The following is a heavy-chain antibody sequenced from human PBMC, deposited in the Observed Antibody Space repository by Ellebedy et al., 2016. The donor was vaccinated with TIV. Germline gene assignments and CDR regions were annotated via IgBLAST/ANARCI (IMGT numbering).Heavy chain of an antibody. J-gene: IGHJ5*02. Sequence: GGSLRLSCAASGFTVNNNYMSWVCQAPGKGLEWVSVIYSVGDTFYADPVRGRFTMSRDNAKNTVYLEMNSLRAEDTAVYYCARESVRYFDWDLWGQGTLVTVSA. CDR1: GFTVNNNY. V-gene: IGHV3-66*01. D-gene: IGHD3-9*01. CDR3: ARESVRYFDWDL. CDR2: IYSVGDT.